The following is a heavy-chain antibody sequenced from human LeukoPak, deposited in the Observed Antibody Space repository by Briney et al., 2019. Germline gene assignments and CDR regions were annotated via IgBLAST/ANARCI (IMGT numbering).Heavy chain of an antibody. D-gene: IGHD1-26*01. CDR1: GGSISSYY. CDR3: ARAPGSYYDY. J-gene: IGHJ4*02. CDR2: IYYSGST. Sequence: SETLSLTCTVSGGSISSYYWGWIRQPPGKGLEWIGYIYYSGSTNYNPSLKSRVTISLDTSKNQFSLKLNSVTAADTAVYFCARAPGSYYDYWGQGTLVTVSS. V-gene: IGHV4-59*01.